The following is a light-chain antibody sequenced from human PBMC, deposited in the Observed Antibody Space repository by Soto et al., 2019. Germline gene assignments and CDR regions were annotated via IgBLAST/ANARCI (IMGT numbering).Light chain of an antibody. CDR2: QDT. CDR3: QAWDSSTHVV. V-gene: IGLV3-1*01. Sequence: SYELSQPPSVSVSPGQTASITCSGDKLGSKYACWYQQKPGQSPVLVMYQDTKRPAGIPERFSGSNSGNTATLTISRTQAMDEADYYCQAWDSSTHVVFGRGTKLTVL. J-gene: IGLJ2*01. CDR1: KLGSKY.